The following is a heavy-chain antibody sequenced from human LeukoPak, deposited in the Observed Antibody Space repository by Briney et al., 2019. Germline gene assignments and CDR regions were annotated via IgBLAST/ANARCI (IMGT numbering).Heavy chain of an antibody. CDR1: EFTFSSYD. CDR3: AKHSYGDYFSTNASDI. Sequence: GGSLRLSCVASEFTFSSYDMSWVRQAPGKGLEWVSAISGSGSSTHYADSVKGRFTISRDNSKNTLNLHMNSLRDEATAVYYCAKHSYGDYFSTNASDIWGQGTMVTVSS. CDR2: ISGSGSST. J-gene: IGHJ3*02. D-gene: IGHD4-17*01. V-gene: IGHV3-23*01.